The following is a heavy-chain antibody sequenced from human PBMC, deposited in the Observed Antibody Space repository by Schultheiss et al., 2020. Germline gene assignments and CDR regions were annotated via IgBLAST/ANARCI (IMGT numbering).Heavy chain of an antibody. CDR1: GFTFSSYW. J-gene: IGHJ6*02. CDR2: INSDGSST. Sequence: GESLKISCAASGFTFSSYWMHWVRQAPGKGLVWVSRINSDGSSTSYADSVKGRFTISRDNAKNTLYLQMNSLRAEDTAVYYCARGGVLLWFGDYGMDVWGQGTTVTVSS. CDR3: ARGGVLLWFGDYGMDV. D-gene: IGHD3-10*01. V-gene: IGHV3-74*01.